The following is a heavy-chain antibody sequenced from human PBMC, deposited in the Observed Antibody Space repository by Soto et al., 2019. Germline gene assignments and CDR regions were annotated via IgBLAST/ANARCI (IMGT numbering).Heavy chain of an antibody. V-gene: IGHV4-39*01. Sequence: ETLSLTCTVSGGSISSSSYYWGWIRQPPGKGLEWIGSIYYSGSTYYNPSLKSRVTISVDTSKNQFSLKLSSVTAADTAVYYCARRHCSGGSCYFYFDYWGQGTLVTVSS. J-gene: IGHJ4*02. CDR3: ARRHCSGGSCYFYFDY. D-gene: IGHD2-15*01. CDR2: IYYSGST. CDR1: GGSISSSSYY.